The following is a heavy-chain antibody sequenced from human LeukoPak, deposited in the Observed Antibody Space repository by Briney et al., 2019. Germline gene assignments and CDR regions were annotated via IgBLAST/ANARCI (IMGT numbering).Heavy chain of an antibody. CDR1: GYTFTSYD. D-gene: IGHD3-22*01. CDR3: ASGRYYYDSSGGNWFDP. V-gene: IGHV1-8*01. Sequence: ASVTVSCKASGYTFTSYDINWVGQATGQGLEGMGWMNPNSGNTGYAQQFQGRVTMTRNPSISTAYMELSSLRSEHTAVYYCASGRYYYDSSGGNWFDPWGQGTLVTVSS. J-gene: IGHJ5*02. CDR2: MNPNSGNT.